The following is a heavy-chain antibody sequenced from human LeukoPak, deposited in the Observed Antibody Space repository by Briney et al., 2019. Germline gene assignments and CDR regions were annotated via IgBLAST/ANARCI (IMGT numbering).Heavy chain of an antibody. D-gene: IGHD4-17*01. CDR3: AKDPYGDHEGYFDY. V-gene: IGHV3-30*18. CDR1: RFTFSSYG. Sequence: GGSLRLSCAASRFTFSSYGMHWVRQAPGKGLEWVPVISYDGSNKYYADSVKGRFTISRDNSKNTLNLQMNSLRDEDTAVYYCAKDPYGDHEGYFDYWGQGTLVTVSS. J-gene: IGHJ4*02. CDR2: ISYDGSNK.